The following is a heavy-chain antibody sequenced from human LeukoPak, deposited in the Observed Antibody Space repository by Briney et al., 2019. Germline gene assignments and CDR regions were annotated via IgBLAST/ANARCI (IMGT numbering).Heavy chain of an antibody. V-gene: IGHV4-38-2*01. CDR2: IYHSGST. D-gene: IGHD6-19*01. CDR1: GYSISSGYY. CDR3: ARHVVAVAGTLDYFDY. Sequence: SETLSLTCAVSGYSISSGYYWGWIRQPPGKGLEWIGSIYHSGSTYYNPSLKSRVTISVDTSKNQFSLKLSSVTAADTAVYYCARHVVAVAGTLDYFDYWGQGTLVTVSS. J-gene: IGHJ4*02.